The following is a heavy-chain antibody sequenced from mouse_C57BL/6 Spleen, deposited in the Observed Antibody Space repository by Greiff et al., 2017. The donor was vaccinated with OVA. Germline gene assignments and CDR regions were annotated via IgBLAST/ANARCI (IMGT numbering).Heavy chain of an antibody. CDR1: GFTFSSYG. Sequence: EVKLVESGGDLVKPGGSLKLSCAASGFTFSSYGMSWVRQTPDKRLEWVATISSGGSYTYYPDSVKGRFTISSDNAKNTLYLQMSSLKSEDTAMYYCARHVDYYGSSSYYYAMDYWGQGTSVTVSS. J-gene: IGHJ4*01. CDR3: ARHVDYYGSSSYYYAMDY. CDR2: ISSGGSYT. V-gene: IGHV5-6*01. D-gene: IGHD1-1*01.